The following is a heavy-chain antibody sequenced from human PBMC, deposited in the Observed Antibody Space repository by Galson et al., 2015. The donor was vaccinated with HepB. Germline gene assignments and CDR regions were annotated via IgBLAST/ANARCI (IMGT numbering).Heavy chain of an antibody. CDR1: GFTFSDYY. CDR2: ISSSSSYT. D-gene: IGHD3-16*01. V-gene: IGHV3-11*05. J-gene: IGHJ3*02. CDR3: ARERGDVDAFDI. Sequence: SLRLSCAASGFTFSDYYMSWIRQAPGKGLEWVSYISSSSSYTNYADSVKGRFTISRDNAKNSLYLQMNSLRAEDTAVYYCARERGDVDAFDIWGQGTMVTVSS.